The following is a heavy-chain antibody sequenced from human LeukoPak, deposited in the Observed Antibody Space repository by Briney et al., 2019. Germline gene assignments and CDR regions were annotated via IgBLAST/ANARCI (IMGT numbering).Heavy chain of an antibody. CDR2: ITGRSDKT. D-gene: IGHD6-19*01. V-gene: IGHV3-23*01. Sequence: GGSLRLSCAASGFNFNKYDMTWARQAPGKGLEWASTITGRSDKTYYTDSVKGRFVTSRDNSKDTLYLQMNSLRAEDTALCYCAKGGWLDDLGQGALVTVFS. CDR1: GFNFNKYD. CDR3: AKGGWLDD. J-gene: IGHJ4*02.